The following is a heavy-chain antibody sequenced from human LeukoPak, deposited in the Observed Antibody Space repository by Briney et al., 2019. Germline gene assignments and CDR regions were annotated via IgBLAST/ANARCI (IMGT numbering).Heavy chain of an antibody. CDR2: IVVGSGNT. J-gene: IGHJ4*02. CDR3: AAGRWELRFPFDY. V-gene: IGHV1-58*02. D-gene: IGHD1-26*01. Sequence: ASVKVSCRASGFTFTSSAMQWVRQARGQRLEWIGWIVVGSGNTNYAQKFQERVTITRDMSTSTAYMELSSLRSEDTAVYYCAAGRWELRFPFDYWGQGTLVTVSS. CDR1: GFTFTSSA.